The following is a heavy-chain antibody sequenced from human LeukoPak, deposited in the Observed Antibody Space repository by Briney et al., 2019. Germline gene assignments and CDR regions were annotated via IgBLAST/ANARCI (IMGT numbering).Heavy chain of an antibody. D-gene: IGHD5-18*01. Sequence: PGGSLRLSCAVSGFTFSSYAMNWVRQAPGKGLEWVSAISGSGGSTYYADSVKGRFTISRDNSKDTLYLQMNSLRAEDTAVYYCAKDQRYSYGTPIDYWGQGTLVTVSS. CDR3: AKDQRYSYGTPIDY. V-gene: IGHV3-23*01. CDR2: ISGSGGST. J-gene: IGHJ4*02. CDR1: GFTFSSYA.